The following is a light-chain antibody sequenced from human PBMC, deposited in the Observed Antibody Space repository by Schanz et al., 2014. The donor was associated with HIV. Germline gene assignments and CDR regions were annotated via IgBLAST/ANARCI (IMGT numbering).Light chain of an antibody. J-gene: IGLJ1*01. V-gene: IGLV2-11*01. CDR2: DVN. Sequence: QSALTQPRSVSGSPGQSVTISCTGTSSDIGRYNYVSWYQHHPGKAPKLMICDVNERPSGVPDRFSGSKSGNTASLTISGLQAEDEADYYCSSYTTSSTLVFGTGTKLTVL. CDR3: SSYTTSSTLV. CDR1: SSDIGRYNY.